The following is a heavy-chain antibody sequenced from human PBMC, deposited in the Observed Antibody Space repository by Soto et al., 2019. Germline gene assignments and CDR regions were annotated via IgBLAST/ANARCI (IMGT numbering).Heavy chain of an antibody. CDR1: GFTFSNAW. Sequence: PGGSLRLSCAASGFTFSNAWMSWVRQAPGKGLEWVGRIKSKTDGGTTDYAAHVKGRFTISRDDSKNTLYLQMNSLKTEDTAVYYCTTGTLRSVIFLPDYWGQGSLVTGSS. CDR2: IKSKTDGGTT. J-gene: IGHJ4*02. V-gene: IGHV3-15*01. D-gene: IGHD2-15*01. CDR3: TTGTLRSVIFLPDY.